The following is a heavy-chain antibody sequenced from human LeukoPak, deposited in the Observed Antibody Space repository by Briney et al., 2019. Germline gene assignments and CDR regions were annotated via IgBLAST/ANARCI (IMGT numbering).Heavy chain of an antibody. D-gene: IGHD3-10*01. V-gene: IGHV3-30*02. J-gene: IGHJ4*02. CDR1: GFTFSSYG. Sequence: AGGSLRLSCAASGFTFSSYGMHWVRQAPGKGLEWMTFIRYDGSNKYYADSVKGRFTISRDNSKNTLYLQMNSLRAEDTAVYYCAKDHRYYGSGSYRPFYYFDYWGQGTLVTVSS. CDR3: AKDHRYYGSGSYRPFYYFDY. CDR2: IRYDGSNK.